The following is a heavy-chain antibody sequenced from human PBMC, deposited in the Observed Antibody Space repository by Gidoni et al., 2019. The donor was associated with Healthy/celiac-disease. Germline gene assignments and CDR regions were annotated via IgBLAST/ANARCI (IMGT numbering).Heavy chain of an antibody. J-gene: IGHJ4*02. CDR3: ARHGPNIVATMGSFDY. D-gene: IGHD5-12*01. V-gene: IGHV4-39*01. Sequence: QLQLQESGPGLVKPSETLSLTCTVSGGSISSRSYYWGWIRQHPGKGLEWIGSIYYSGSTYYNPSLKSRVTISVDTSKNQFSLKLSSVTAADTAVYYCARHGPNIVATMGSFDYWGQGTLVTVSS. CDR1: GGSISSRSYY. CDR2: IYYSGST.